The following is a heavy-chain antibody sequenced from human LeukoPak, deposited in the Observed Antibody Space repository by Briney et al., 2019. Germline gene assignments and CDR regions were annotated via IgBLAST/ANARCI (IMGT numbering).Heavy chain of an antibody. Sequence: GGSLRLSCAASGFTFSSYSMNWVRQAPGKGLEWVSAISGSGGSTYYADSVKGRFTISRDNSKNTLYLQMNSLRAEDTAVYYCAKGYGSGSYYFFDYWGQGTLVTVSS. CDR1: GFTFSSYS. D-gene: IGHD3-10*01. J-gene: IGHJ4*02. V-gene: IGHV3-23*01. CDR3: AKGYGSGSYYFFDY. CDR2: ISGSGGST.